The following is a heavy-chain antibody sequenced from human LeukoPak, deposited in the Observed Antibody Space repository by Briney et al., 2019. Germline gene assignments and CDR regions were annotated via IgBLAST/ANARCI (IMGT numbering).Heavy chain of an antibody. J-gene: IGHJ4*02. D-gene: IGHD5-18*01. Sequence: GGSLRLSCAASGFTFSSYAMHWVRQAPGKGLEWVAVISYDGSNKYYADSVKGRFTISRDNSKNTLYLQMNSLRAEDTAVYYCARDQGGYSYDNLDYWGQGTLVTVSS. V-gene: IGHV3-30-3*01. CDR2: ISYDGSNK. CDR3: ARDQGGYSYDNLDY. CDR1: GFTFSSYA.